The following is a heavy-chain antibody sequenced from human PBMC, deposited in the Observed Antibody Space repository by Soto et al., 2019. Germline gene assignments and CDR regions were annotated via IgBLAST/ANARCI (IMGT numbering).Heavy chain of an antibody. V-gene: IGHV4-34*01. CDR2: INHSGST. Sequence: QVQLQQWGAGLLKPSETLSLTCAVYGGSFSGYYWTWIRQHPGTGLELIGEINHSGSTNYKPSLKNRVTISVDTSKHQFSLKLTSVTAADTAVYYCARDKISGLFDYWGQGTLFTVSS. CDR1: GGSFSGYY. J-gene: IGHJ4*02. CDR3: ARDKISGLFDY.